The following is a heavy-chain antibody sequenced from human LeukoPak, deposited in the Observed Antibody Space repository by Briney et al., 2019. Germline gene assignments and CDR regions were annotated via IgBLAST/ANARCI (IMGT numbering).Heavy chain of an antibody. CDR3: AKGFRNFDY. J-gene: IGHJ4*02. V-gene: IGHV3-30*18. CDR1: GFNFSSYG. CDR2: ISYDGSNK. Sequence: PGRSLRLSCAASGFNFSSYGMHWVRQAPGKGLEWVAVISYDGSNKYYADSVKGRFTISRDNSKNTLYLQMNSLRAEDTAVYYCAKGFRNFDYWGQGTLVTVSS.